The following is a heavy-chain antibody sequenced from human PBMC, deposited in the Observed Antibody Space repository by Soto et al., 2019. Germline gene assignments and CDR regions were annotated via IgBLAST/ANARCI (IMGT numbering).Heavy chain of an antibody. CDR1: GYTFTGYY. Sequence: GASVKVSCKASGYTFTGYYMHWVRQAPGQGLEWMGWINPNSGGTNYAQKFQGRVTMTRDTSISTAYMELSRLRSDDTAVYYCARAGIAVAGNFDYWGQGTLVTVSS. D-gene: IGHD6-19*01. J-gene: IGHJ4*02. CDR2: INPNSGGT. V-gene: IGHV1-2*02. CDR3: ARAGIAVAGNFDY.